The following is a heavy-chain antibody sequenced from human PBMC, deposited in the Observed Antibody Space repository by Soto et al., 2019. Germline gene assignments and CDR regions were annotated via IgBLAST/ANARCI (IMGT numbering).Heavy chain of an antibody. CDR3: ARDRETYGMDV. Sequence: QVQLVQSGAEVKKPGASVKVSCKASGYTFTSYDINWVRQATGQGLEWMGWMNPNSGNTAYAQKFQGRVTMTRNTSISTAYIALSSLSSEDTAVYYCARDRETYGMDVWGRGTTVTVSS. V-gene: IGHV1-8*01. CDR1: GYTFTSYD. CDR2: MNPNSGNT. J-gene: IGHJ6*02.